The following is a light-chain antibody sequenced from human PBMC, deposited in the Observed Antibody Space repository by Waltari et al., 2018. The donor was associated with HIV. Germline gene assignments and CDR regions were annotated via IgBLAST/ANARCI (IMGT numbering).Light chain of an antibody. CDR3: SSYTSSSTLLV. J-gene: IGLJ1*01. CDR1: SSNIGSNY. Sequence: QSVLTQPPSASGTPGQRVTISCSGSSSNIGSNYVYWYQQLPGTAPKFLIYRNNQRPSGVPDRFSGSKSGNTASLTISGLQAEDEADYYCSSYTSSSTLLVFGTGTKVTVL. V-gene: IGLV1-47*01. CDR2: RNN.